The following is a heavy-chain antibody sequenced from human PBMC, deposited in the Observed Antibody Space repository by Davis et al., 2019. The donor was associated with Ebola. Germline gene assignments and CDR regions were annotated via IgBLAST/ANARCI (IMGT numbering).Heavy chain of an antibody. CDR2: ISASGGAT. V-gene: IGHV3-23*01. CDR1: GFLFSSYA. D-gene: IGHD3-10*01. Sequence: PGGSLRLSCAASGFLFSSYAMSWVRQAPGRGLEWVSSISASGGATFYADSVKGRIGMSRDNSNDTLYLRMNNLRAEDTAIYYCAKDLTSYYGSGDFFDYWGQGILVTVSS. J-gene: IGHJ4*02. CDR3: AKDLTSYYGSGDFFDY.